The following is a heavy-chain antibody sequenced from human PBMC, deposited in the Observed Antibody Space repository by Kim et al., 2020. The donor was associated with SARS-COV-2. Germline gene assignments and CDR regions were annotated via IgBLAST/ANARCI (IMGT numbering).Heavy chain of an antibody. J-gene: IGHJ6*02. D-gene: IGHD3-3*01. CDR3: AKDPTYYDFWSGSYGMDV. V-gene: IGHV3-30*02. Sequence: KGRFTISRDNSKNTLYLQMNSLRAEDTAVYYCAKDPTYYDFWSGSYGMDVWGQGTTVTVSS.